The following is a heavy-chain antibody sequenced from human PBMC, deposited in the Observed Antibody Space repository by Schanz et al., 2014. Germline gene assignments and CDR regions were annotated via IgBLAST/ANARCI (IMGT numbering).Heavy chain of an antibody. D-gene: IGHD5-12*01. Sequence: EVQLVESGGGLVKPGGSLRLSCTASRIIFGTYSMNWIRQTPKGLEWVSSINSRSNFIYYADSVKGRLTISRDNAKNSLYLQMNSLRAEDTAVYYCAGAVATIRADSFDIWGQGTMVAVSS. CDR1: RIIFGTYS. V-gene: IGHV3-21*01. CDR2: INSRSNFI. CDR3: AGAVATIRADSFDI. J-gene: IGHJ3*02.